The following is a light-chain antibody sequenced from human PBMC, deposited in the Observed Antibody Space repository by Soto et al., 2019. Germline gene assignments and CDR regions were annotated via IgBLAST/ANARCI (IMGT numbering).Light chain of an antibody. CDR1: QSVSSN. J-gene: IGKJ3*01. V-gene: IGKV3-15*01. CDR3: QPYDNWPPFT. Sequence: EIVVSQSPATLSVSPGERATLSCRASQSVSSNLAWYQQKPGQPPRLLIHGASTRATGIPARFSGSGSGTEFTLTISSLKSEDFAVYYCQPYDNWPPFTFGPGTTVDFK. CDR2: GAS.